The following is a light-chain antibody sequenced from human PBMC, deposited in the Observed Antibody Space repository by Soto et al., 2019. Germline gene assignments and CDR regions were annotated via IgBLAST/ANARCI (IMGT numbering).Light chain of an antibody. J-gene: IGKJ1*01. CDR3: QQTYSNPVT. CDR2: AAS. Sequence: AIVMTQSPSSLSASTGDRVTITCGASQGIGSYLAWYQQKPGKAPKLLIYAASTLQSGVPSRLRGSGSGTDFTLTISCMQSEDFATYYCQQTYSNPVTFGQGTKVDIK. CDR1: QGIGSY. V-gene: IGKV1-8*01.